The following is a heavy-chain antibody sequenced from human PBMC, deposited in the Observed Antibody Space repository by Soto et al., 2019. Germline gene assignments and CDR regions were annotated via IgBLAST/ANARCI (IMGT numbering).Heavy chain of an antibody. CDR1: GVSISSGGYY. CDR2: IYYSGST. D-gene: IGHD3-22*01. V-gene: IGHV4-31*03. J-gene: IGHJ4*02. CDR3: AREYYDDSSGFDY. Sequence: PSETLSLTCTVSGVSISSGGYYWTWNRQHPQKGLECIGHIYYSGSTYYNPSLKSRVTVSVDTSKNQFSLKLSSVTAADTAVYYCAREYYDDSSGFDYWGQGTLVTVSS.